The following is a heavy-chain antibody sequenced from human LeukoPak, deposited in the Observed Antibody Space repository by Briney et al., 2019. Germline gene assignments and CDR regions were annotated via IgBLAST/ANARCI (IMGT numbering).Heavy chain of an antibody. J-gene: IGHJ4*02. D-gene: IGHD2-2*02. CDR2: IGSSSSYI. V-gene: IGHV3-21*01. Sequence: GGSLRLSCAASGFTFSSYSMNWVRQAPGKGLEWVSSIGSSSSYIYYADSVKGRFTISRDNAKNSLYLQMNSLRAEDTAVYYCARERTYMGPDYWGQGTLVTVSS. CDR1: GFTFSSYS. CDR3: ARERTYMGPDY.